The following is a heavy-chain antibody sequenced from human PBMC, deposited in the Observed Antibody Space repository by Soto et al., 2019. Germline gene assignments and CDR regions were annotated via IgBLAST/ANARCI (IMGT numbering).Heavy chain of an antibody. CDR1: GFNFRTYG. CDR3: ASGTDYADLGNAEYFHP. V-gene: IGHV3-30*03. D-gene: IGHD4-17*01. J-gene: IGHJ1*01. Sequence: QVQLVESGGGVVQPGRSLRLSCAASGFNFRTYGIHWVRQAPGKGLEWVALISKDGSHSYYAHSVKGRFTTSRDNSQNKAFLQVNSLRADDTAVYFCASGTDYADLGNAEYFHPWGQGTLVTVSS. CDR2: ISKDGSHS.